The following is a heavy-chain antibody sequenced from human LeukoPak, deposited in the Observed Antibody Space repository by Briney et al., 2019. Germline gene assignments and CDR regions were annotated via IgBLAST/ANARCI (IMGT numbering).Heavy chain of an antibody. Sequence: GGSLRLSCAASGFTFSTYAMTWVRQAPGKGLEWVSSISGSGGGTYYADSVKGRFTISRDNSKNTLYLQMNSLRVEDTAVYYCAKSGSGYQYYFDYWGQGTLVTVSS. CDR3: AKSGSGYQYYFDY. V-gene: IGHV3-23*01. CDR2: ISGSGGGT. D-gene: IGHD3-22*01. CDR1: GFTFSTYA. J-gene: IGHJ4*02.